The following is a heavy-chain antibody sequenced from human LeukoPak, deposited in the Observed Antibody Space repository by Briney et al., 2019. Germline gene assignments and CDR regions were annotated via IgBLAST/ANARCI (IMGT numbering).Heavy chain of an antibody. CDR1: GGTFSSYA. CDR3: ARDRILQWFDP. CDR2: IIPILGIA. Sequence: ASVTVSCKASGGTFSSYAISWVRQAPGQGLEWMGRIIPILGIANYAQKFQGRVTITADKSTSTAYMELSSLRSEDTAVYYCARDRILQWFDPWGQGTLVTVSS. D-gene: IGHD5-18*01. V-gene: IGHV1-69*04. J-gene: IGHJ5*02.